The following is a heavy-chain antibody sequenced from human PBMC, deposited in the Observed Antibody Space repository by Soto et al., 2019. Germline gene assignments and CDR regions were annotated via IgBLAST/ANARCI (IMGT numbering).Heavy chain of an antibody. J-gene: IGHJ5*02. V-gene: IGHV3-23*01. D-gene: IGHD3-9*01. CDR2: VSGSGGST. CDR1: GFPFSSYA. CDR3: AKVLMRDGLFGDFNWLDP. Sequence: PGGSLRLSCAASGFPFSSYAMSWVRQAPGKGLEWVSAVSGSGGSTYYADSVKGRFTISRDNYKNTLYLQMNSLRAEDTAVYYCAKVLMRDGLFGDFNWLDPWGQGTLVTVSS.